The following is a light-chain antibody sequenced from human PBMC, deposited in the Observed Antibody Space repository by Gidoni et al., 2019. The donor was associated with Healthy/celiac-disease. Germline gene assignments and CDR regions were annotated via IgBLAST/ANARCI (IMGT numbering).Light chain of an antibody. CDR1: SGHSSYA. Sequence: LVLTHSPSASASLGASVKLTCTLSSGHSSYAIAWHQQQPEKGPRYLMKLNSDGSHSKGDGIPDRFSGSSSGAERYLTISSLQSEDEADYYCQTWGTGIRVVFGGGTKLTVL. CDR3: QTWGTGIRVV. CDR2: LNSDGSH. J-gene: IGLJ2*01. V-gene: IGLV4-69*01.